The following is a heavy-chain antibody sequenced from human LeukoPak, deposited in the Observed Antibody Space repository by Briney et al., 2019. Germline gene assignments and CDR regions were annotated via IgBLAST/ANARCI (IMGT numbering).Heavy chain of an antibody. J-gene: IGHJ6*04. CDR2: INSDGSIT. D-gene: IGHD3-10*02. Sequence: PGGSLRLSCAASGNTFSTSWMHWVRQAPGKGLVWVSRINSDGSITTYADSVKGRSTISRDNAKNSLYLQMNSLRAEDTAVYYCAELGITMIGGVWGKGTTVTISS. V-gene: IGHV3-74*01. CDR1: GNTFSTSW. CDR3: AELGITMIGGV.